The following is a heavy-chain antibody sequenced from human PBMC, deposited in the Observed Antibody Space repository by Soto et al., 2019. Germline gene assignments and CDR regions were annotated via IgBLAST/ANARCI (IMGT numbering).Heavy chain of an antibody. CDR2: ITHRGDYT. CDR3: ARELDGIDV. Sequence: QVQLVESGGGLVKPGGSLRLSCAASGLTFSDYYMSWIRQAPGKGLEWVSYITHRGDYTKYADSVQGRFTISGDNANNSPSLQMNSLRAEDTAVYYCARELDGIDVWGKWTTVIVSS. J-gene: IGHJ6*04. CDR1: GLTFSDYY. V-gene: IGHV3-11*05.